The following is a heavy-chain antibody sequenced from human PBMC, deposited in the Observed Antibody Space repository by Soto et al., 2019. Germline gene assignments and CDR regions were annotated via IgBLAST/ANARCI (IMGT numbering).Heavy chain of an antibody. CDR2: IYNRGTT. V-gene: IGHV4-59*08. CDR3: ARHYGSGTYPLDY. CDR1: GDSISNYY. J-gene: IGHJ4*02. D-gene: IGHD3-10*01. Sequence: SETLSLTCTVSGDSISNYYWSWIRHSPGKGLEWIAYIYNRGTTNYNPSLTSRATISEDTSKNQFSLKLTSVTAADTALYYCARHYGSGTYPLDYWGQGTLVTVSS.